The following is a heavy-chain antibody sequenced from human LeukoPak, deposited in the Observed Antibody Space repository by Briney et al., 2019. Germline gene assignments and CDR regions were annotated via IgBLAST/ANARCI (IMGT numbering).Heavy chain of an antibody. Sequence: SETLSLTCTVSGGSISSGGYYWSWIRQHPVKGLEWIGYIYYSGSTYYNPSLKSRVTISVDTSKNQFSLKLSSVTAADTAVYYCARVGYVWGSYREYWGQGTLVTVSS. CDR3: ARVGYVWGSYREY. J-gene: IGHJ4*02. D-gene: IGHD3-16*02. CDR2: IYYSGST. CDR1: GGSISSGGYY. V-gene: IGHV4-31*03.